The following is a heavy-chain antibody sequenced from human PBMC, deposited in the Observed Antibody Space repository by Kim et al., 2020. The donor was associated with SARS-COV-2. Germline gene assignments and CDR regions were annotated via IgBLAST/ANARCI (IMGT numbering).Heavy chain of an antibody. Sequence: TCCAESGKGRFTISRDNSKDTLYLQMNSLRAEGTAVYYCAKDYSNWRFDYWGQGTLVTVSS. J-gene: IGHJ4*02. CDR2: T. CDR3: AKDYSNWRFDY. V-gene: IGHV3-23*01. D-gene: IGHD4-4*01.